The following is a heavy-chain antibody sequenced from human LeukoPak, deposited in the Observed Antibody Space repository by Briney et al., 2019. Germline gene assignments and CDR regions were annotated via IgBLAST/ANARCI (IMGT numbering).Heavy chain of an antibody. D-gene: IGHD4-11*01. CDR2: IYTSGST. Sequence: PSQTLSLTCTVSGGSISSGSYYWSWIRQPAGKGLEWIGRIYTSGSTNYNPSLKSRVTISVDTSKNQFSLKLSSVTAADTAVYYCARVYSNYNAFDIWGQGTMVTVSS. CDR1: GGSISSGSYY. V-gene: IGHV4-61*02. CDR3: ARVYSNYNAFDI. J-gene: IGHJ3*02.